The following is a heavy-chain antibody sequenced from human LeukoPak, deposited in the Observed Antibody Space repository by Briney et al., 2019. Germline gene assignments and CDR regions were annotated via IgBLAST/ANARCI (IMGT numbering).Heavy chain of an antibody. CDR2: IHYTGST. J-gene: IGHJ5*02. Sequence: SETLSLTCAVSGGSISSISSKNWAWIRQPPGKGLELIAAIHYTGSTYYNPSFMSRVTISVDTSKNQFSLKLNSLTATDTAVYYCARLPTGYPNWFDTWGQGILVTVSS. V-gene: IGHV4-39*01. CDR1: GGSISSISSKN. CDR3: ARLPTGYPNWFDT. D-gene: IGHD5-18*01.